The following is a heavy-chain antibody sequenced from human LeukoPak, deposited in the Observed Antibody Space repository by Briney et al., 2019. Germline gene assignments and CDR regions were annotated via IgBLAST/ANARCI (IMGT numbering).Heavy chain of an antibody. D-gene: IGHD1-26*01. CDR2: IYPGDSDA. J-gene: IGHJ4*02. CDR1: GYSFTSYW. Sequence: GESLKISCKGSGYSFTSYWIGWVRQMPGKGLEWMGIIYPGDSDARYSPSFQGQVTISADKSVSTAYLQWSSLKASDTAMYYCARRRDLYSGSYYPFDYWGQGTLVTVSS. V-gene: IGHV5-51*01. CDR3: ARRRDLYSGSYYPFDY.